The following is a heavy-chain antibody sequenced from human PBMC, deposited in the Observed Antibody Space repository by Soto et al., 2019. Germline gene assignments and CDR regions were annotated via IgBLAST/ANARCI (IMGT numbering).Heavy chain of an antibody. Sequence: QVQLQESGPGLVKPSQTLSLTCTVSGGSISSGNYYWSWIRQHPGKGLEWIGYIFYTGTTHYNPSLESRVTISVDTSKHQFSLKLTSVTAADTAVYYCAKAWDPNLPYFDSWGQGTRVTVSS. V-gene: IGHV4-31*03. CDR1: GGSISSGNYY. J-gene: IGHJ4*02. D-gene: IGHD1-26*01. CDR2: IFYTGTT. CDR3: AKAWDPNLPYFDS.